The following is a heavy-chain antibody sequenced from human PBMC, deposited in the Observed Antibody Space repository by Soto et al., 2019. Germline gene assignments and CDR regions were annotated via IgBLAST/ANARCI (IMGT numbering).Heavy chain of an antibody. Sequence: SETLSLTCAVYGGSFSGYYWSWIRQPPGKGLEWIGEINHSGSTNYNPSLKSRVTISVDTSKNQFSLKLSSVTAADTAVYYCASFLAARGYWGQGTLVTVSS. CDR1: GGSFSGYY. CDR2: INHSGST. CDR3: ASFLAARGY. J-gene: IGHJ4*02. D-gene: IGHD6-6*01. V-gene: IGHV4-34*01.